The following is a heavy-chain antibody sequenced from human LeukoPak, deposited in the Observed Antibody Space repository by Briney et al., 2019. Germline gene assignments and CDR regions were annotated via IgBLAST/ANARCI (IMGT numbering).Heavy chain of an antibody. CDR1: GGSISSGSYY. CDR2: IYTSGST. V-gene: IGHV4-61*02. CDR3: ARGGGKYSSSSGTGHY. Sequence: PSETLSLTCTVSGGSISSGSYYWSWIRQPAGKGLEWIGRIYTSGSTNYNPSLKSRVTISVDTSKNQFSLKLSSVTAADTAVYYCARGGGKYSSSSGTGHYCGQGTLVTVSS. D-gene: IGHD6-6*01. J-gene: IGHJ4*02.